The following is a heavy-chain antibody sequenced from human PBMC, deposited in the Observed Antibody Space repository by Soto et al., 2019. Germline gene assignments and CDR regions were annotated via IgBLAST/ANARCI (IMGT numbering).Heavy chain of an antibody. CDR1: GGSISSGDYY. CDR3: ARADIVATPYGIAAAGTSY. CDR2: IYYSGST. J-gene: IGHJ4*02. Sequence: QVQLQESGPGLVKPSQTLSLTCTVSGGSISSGDYYWSWIRQPPGKGLEWIGYIYYSGSTYYNPSLKSRVTISVDTSKNQFSLKLSSVTAADTAVYYCARADIVATPYGIAAAGTSYWGQGTLVTVSS. D-gene: IGHD6-13*01. V-gene: IGHV4-30-4*01.